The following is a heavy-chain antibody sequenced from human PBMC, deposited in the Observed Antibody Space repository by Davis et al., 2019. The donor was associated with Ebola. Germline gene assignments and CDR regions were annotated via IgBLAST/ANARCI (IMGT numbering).Heavy chain of an antibody. D-gene: IGHD1-7*01. CDR3: ATRFSNSDGALDI. CDR1: GFTFSSNS. CDR2: IWYDGSVK. V-gene: IGHV3-33*03. J-gene: IGHJ3*02. Sequence: GGSLRLSCAASGFTFSSNSMNWVRQAPGKGLEWVGLIWYDGSVKYYGDSVKGRFTISRDNSKDSAYLQMTSLRVEDTAVYYCATRFSNSDGALDIWGRGTLVTVSS.